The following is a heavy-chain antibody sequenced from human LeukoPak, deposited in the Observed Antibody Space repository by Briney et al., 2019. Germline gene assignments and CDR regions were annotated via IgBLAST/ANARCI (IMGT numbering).Heavy chain of an antibody. CDR2: INHSGST. D-gene: IGHD3-22*01. Sequence: SETLSLTCAVYGGSFSGYYWSWIRQPPGKGLEWIGEINHSGSTNYNPSLKSRVTISVDTSKNQFSLKLSSVTAADTAVYYCARGEYYYDSSGHVAVGGQGTLVTVSS. J-gene: IGHJ4*02. CDR1: GGSFSGYY. CDR3: ARGEYYYDSSGHVAV. V-gene: IGHV4-34*01.